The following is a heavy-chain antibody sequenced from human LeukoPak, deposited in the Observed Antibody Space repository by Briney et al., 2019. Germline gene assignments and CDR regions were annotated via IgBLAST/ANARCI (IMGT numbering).Heavy chain of an antibody. CDR3: ARAHKTTVTGPIDY. D-gene: IGHD4-11*01. V-gene: IGHV4-59*08. Sequence: SETLSLTCTVSGGSISSYYWSWIRQPPGKGLEWIGYIHSSGNANYNPSLKSRVTISVDTSKNQFSLKLSSVTAADTAVYYCARAHKTTVTGPIDYWGQGTLVTVSS. CDR1: GGSISSYY. CDR2: IHSSGNA. J-gene: IGHJ4*02.